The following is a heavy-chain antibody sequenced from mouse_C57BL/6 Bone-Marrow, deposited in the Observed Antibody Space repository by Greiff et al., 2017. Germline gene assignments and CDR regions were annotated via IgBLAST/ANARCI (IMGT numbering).Heavy chain of an antibody. J-gene: IGHJ2*01. CDR2: IYPRSCNT. CDR3: ARGNFDY. Sequence: VQLQPSGAELARPGASVKLSFKASGYTFTSYGISWVKQRTGQGLEWIGEIYPRSCNTYYNEKFKGKATLTADKPSSTAYMELRSLTSEDSAVYFCARGNFDYWGQGTTLTVAS. V-gene: IGHV1-81*01. CDR1: GYTFTSYG.